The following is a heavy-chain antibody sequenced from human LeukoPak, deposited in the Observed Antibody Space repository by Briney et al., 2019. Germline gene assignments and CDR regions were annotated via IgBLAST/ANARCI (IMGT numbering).Heavy chain of an antibody. V-gene: IGHV4-4*02. D-gene: IGHD2-15*01. Sequence: SGTLSLTCAVSGGSISSSNWWSWVRPPPGKGLEWIGEIYHSGSTNYNPSLKSRVTISVDKSKNQFSLKLSSVTAADTAVYYCARDRVAINYYYYYYYMDVWGKGTTVTVSS. J-gene: IGHJ6*03. CDR3: ARDRVAINYYYYYYYMDV. CDR2: IYHSGST. CDR1: GGSISSSNW.